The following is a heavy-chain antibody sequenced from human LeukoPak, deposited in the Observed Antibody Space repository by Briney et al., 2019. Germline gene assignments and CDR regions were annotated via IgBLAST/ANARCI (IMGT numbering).Heavy chain of an antibody. Sequence: ASVKVSCKVSGYTLTELSVHWVRQAPGKGLEWMGGFDPEDGETIYAQKFQGRVTMTEDTSTDTAYMELSSLRSEDTAVYYCATGGTGDGAFAYYHYYGMDVWGQGTTVTVSS. J-gene: IGHJ6*02. CDR1: GYTLTELS. D-gene: IGHD3-10*01. CDR2: FDPEDGET. V-gene: IGHV1-24*01. CDR3: ATGGTGDGAFAYYHYYGMDV.